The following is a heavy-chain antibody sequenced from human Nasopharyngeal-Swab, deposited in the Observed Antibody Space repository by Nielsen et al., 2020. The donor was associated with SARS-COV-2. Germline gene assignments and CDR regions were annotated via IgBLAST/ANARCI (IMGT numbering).Heavy chain of an antibody. Sequence: GWSLRLSCAASGFTLGNYWMSWVRQAPGKGLEWVANINQDGSEKYYLDSVEGRFTISRDNPKNSLYLQMNSLRAEDTAVFYCVRLSIATAGVDYWGQGTLVTVSS. CDR3: VRLSIATAGVDY. CDR2: INQDGSEK. J-gene: IGHJ4*02. CDR1: GFTLGNYW. V-gene: IGHV3-7*01. D-gene: IGHD6-13*01.